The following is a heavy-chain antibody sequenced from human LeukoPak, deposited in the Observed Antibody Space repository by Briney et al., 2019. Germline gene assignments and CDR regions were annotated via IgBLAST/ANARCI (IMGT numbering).Heavy chain of an antibody. CDR3: ARLWFGDHRGY. J-gene: IGHJ4*02. D-gene: IGHD3-10*01. CDR1: GFTVSSNY. Sequence: GGSLRLSCAASGFTVSSNYMGWVRQAPGKGLEWVSVIYSGGSTYYADSVKGRFTISRDNSKNTLYLQMNSLRAEDTAVYYCARLWFGDHRGYWGQGTLVTVSS. CDR2: IYSGGST. V-gene: IGHV3-66*04.